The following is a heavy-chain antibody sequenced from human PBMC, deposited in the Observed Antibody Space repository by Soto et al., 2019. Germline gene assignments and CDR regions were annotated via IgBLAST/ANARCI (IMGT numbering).Heavy chain of an antibody. CDR3: AKDPVVVVPAAGYFDY. V-gene: IGHV3-23*01. J-gene: IGHJ4*02. Sequence: EVQLLESGGGLVQPGGSLRLSCAASGFTFSSYAMSWVRQAPGKGLEWVSAISGSGGSTYYADSVKGRFTISRDNSKNTRYLQMNSLRAEDTAVYYCAKDPVVVVPAAGYFDYWGQGTLVTVSS. CDR1: GFTFSSYA. CDR2: ISGSGGST. D-gene: IGHD2-2*01.